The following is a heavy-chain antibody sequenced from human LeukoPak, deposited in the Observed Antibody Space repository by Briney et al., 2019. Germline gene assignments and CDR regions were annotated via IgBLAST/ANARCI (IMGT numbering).Heavy chain of an antibody. CDR3: ARDLGVGLLTEAVDI. CDR1: GFTFSSYS. Sequence: GGSLRLSCAASGFTFSSYSMNWVRQAPGKGLEWVSSISSSSSYIYYADSVKGRFTISRDNAKNSLYLQMNSLRAEDTAVYYCARDLGVGLLTEAVDIWGQGTMVTVSS. D-gene: IGHD1-26*01. J-gene: IGHJ3*02. V-gene: IGHV3-21*01. CDR2: ISSSSSYI.